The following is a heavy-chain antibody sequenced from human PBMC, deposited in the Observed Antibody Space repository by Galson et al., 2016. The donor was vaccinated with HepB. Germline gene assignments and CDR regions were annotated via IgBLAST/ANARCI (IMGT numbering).Heavy chain of an antibody. CDR3: AGQDLVLVIGGSKQMPVLDF. V-gene: IGHV6-1*01. D-gene: IGHD2-8*02. CDR1: GDSVSSNSAA. J-gene: IGHJ4*02. CDR2: TFYRSNRWYN. Sequence: CAISGDSVSSNSAAWNWIRQSPSRGLEWLGRTFYRSNRWYNEYAPSVESRMTINPDTSKNQFALHLDFVTPEDTAVYYCAGQDLVLVIGGSKQMPVLDFWGQGTLVTVSS.